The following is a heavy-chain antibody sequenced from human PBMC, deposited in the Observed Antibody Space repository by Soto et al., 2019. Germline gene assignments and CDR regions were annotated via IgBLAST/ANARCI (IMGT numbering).Heavy chain of an antibody. CDR2: ISAYNGNT. CDR3: ARAAIAAAGYNWFDP. V-gene: IGHV1-18*01. CDR1: GYPFTSYG. Sequence: ASVKVSCKASGYPFTSYGISWVRQAPGQGLEWMGCISAYNGNTNYAQKRQGRVTMATDTSKNLFSLQLNSVTPEDTAVYYCARAAIAAAGYNWFDPGGQGTQVTVSS. J-gene: IGHJ5*02. D-gene: IGHD6-13*01.